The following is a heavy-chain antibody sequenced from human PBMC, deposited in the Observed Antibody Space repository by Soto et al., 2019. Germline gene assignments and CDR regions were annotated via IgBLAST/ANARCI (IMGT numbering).Heavy chain of an antibody. D-gene: IGHD5-18*01. CDR3: ARMGYSYGDAFDI. J-gene: IGHJ3*02. Sequence: GGSLRLSCAASGFTFSDHYMDWVRQAPGKGLEWVGRTRNKANSYTTEYAASVKGRFTISRDDSKNSLYLQMNSLKTEDTAVYYCARMGYSYGDAFDIWGQGTMVTVSS. CDR1: GFTFSDHY. V-gene: IGHV3-72*01. CDR2: TRNKANSYTT.